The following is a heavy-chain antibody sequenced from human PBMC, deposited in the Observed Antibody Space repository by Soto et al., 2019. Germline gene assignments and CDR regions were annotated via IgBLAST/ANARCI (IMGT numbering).Heavy chain of an antibody. J-gene: IGHJ4*02. CDR2: IKPSDGST. CDR1: GYTFTSYY. D-gene: IGHD3-22*01. CDR3: ARTPVNYDSSHYYFDL. Sequence: SVKVSCKASGYTFTSYYMHWGRQAPGQGLEWMGIIKPSDGSTTYAQKFQGRVTMTRDTSTSTVYMELSSLRSDDTAVFYCARTPVNYDSSHYYFDLWGQGTLVTVSS. V-gene: IGHV1-46*01.